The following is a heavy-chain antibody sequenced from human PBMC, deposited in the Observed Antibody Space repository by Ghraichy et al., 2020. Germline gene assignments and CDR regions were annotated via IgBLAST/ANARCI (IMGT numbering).Heavy chain of an antibody. CDR1: GDSVSSNSAA. D-gene: IGHD6-19*01. CDR2: TYYRSKWYN. Sequence: SQTLSLTCAISGDSVSSNSAAWNWIRQSPSRGLEWLGRTYYRSKWYNDYAVSVKSRITINPDTSKNQFSLQLNSVTPEDTAVYYCARDLLAVAGTDYYYYGMDVWGQGTTVTVSS. CDR3: ARDLLAVAGTDYYYYGMDV. J-gene: IGHJ6*02. V-gene: IGHV6-1*01.